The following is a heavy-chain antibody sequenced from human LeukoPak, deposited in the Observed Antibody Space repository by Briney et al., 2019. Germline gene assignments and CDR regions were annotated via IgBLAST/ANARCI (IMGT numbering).Heavy chain of an antibody. V-gene: IGHV3-30-3*01. Sequence: GGSLRLSCAASGFTFSSYAMHWVRQAPGKGLEWVAVISYDGSNKYYADSVKGRFTISRDNSKNTLYLQMNSLRAEDTAVYYCANHILTLDYWGQGTLVTVSS. D-gene: IGHD1-14*01. J-gene: IGHJ4*02. CDR3: ANHILTLDY. CDR2: ISYDGSNK. CDR1: GFTFSSYA.